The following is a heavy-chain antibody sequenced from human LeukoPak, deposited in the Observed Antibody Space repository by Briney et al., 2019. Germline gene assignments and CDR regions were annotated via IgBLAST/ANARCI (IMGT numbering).Heavy chain of an antibody. Sequence: GGSLRLSCAASRFTFSSYWMSWVRQAPGKGLEWVANIKQDGSDKYYVDSVKGRFTISGDNAKNSLYLQMTSLRAEDTAVYYCARIKYYANYMDVWGKGTTVTVSS. D-gene: IGHD3-3*01. V-gene: IGHV3-7*01. J-gene: IGHJ6*03. CDR3: ARIKYYANYMDV. CDR2: IKQDGSDK. CDR1: RFTFSSYW.